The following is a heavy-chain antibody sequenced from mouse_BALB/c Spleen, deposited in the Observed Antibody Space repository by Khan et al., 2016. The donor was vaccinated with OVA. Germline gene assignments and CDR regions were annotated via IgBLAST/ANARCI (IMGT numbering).Heavy chain of an antibody. CDR3: ARRNYFGYTFAY. CDR1: GYTFTDYY. CDR2: ISPGSGDT. D-gene: IGHD1-2*01. V-gene: IGHV1-77*01. J-gene: IGHJ3*01. Sequence: QVRLQQSGAELARPGASVKLSCKASGYTFTDYYINWVKQRTGQGLEWIGEISPGSGDTYYNEKFKGKAALPADKSSSTAYMQLNSLTNEASTVYFCARRNYFGYTFAYWGQGTLFTVSA.